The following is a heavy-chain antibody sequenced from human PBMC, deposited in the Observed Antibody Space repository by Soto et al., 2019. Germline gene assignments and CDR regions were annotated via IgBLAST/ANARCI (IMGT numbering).Heavy chain of an antibody. CDR1: GFAFSSYT. CDR2: ISSIGNYI. CDR3: AIANDLLSGYDY. J-gene: IGHJ4*02. V-gene: IGHV3-21*01. D-gene: IGHD3-3*01. Sequence: EVQLVESGGGLVKPGGSLRLSCAASGFAFSSYTMNWVRQAPGQGLEWVSSISSIGNYIFYADSVKGRFTISRDNAKNSLYLQMSSLSAEDTAVYYCAIANDLLSGYDYWGQGTLVPVSA.